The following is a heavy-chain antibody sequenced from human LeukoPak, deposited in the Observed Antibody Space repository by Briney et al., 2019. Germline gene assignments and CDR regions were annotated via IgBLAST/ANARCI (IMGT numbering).Heavy chain of an antibody. D-gene: IGHD2-21*02. CDR1: GFTFSSYW. CDR2: IKQDGSEK. V-gene: IGHV3-7*03. Sequence: GGSLRLSCAASGFTFSSYWMSWVRQAPGKGLEWVANIKQDGSEKYYVDSVKGRFTISRDNAKNSLYLQMNSLRAEDTAVYYCANTMPKYCGGDCYPWYFDYWGQGTLVTVSS. CDR3: ANTMPKYCGGDCYPWYFDY. J-gene: IGHJ4*02.